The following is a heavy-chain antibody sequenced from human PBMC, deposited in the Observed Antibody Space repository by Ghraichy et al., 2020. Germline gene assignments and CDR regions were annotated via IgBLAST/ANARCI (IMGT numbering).Heavy chain of an antibody. Sequence: SETLSLTCAVYGGSFSGYYWSWIRQPPGKGLEWIGEINHSGSTNYNPSLKSRVTISVDTSKNQFSLKLSSVTAADTAVYYCARAERGYYYYYGMDVWGQGTTVTVSS. CDR1: GGSFSGYY. D-gene: IGHD1-14*01. CDR2: INHSGST. J-gene: IGHJ6*02. V-gene: IGHV4-34*01. CDR3: ARAERGYYYYYGMDV.